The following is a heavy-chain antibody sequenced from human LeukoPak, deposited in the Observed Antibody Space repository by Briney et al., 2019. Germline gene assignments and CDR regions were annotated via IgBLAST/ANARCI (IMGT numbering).Heavy chain of an antibody. V-gene: IGHV1-8*03. CDR3: ARRAKPAAPFDY. D-gene: IGHD2-2*01. Sequence: ASVKVSCKASGYTFTSYDINWVRQATGQGLEWMGWMNPNSGNTGYAQKFQGRVTITRNTSISTAYMELSSLRSEDTAVYYCARRAKPAAPFDYWGQGTLVTVSS. CDR1: GYTFTSYD. J-gene: IGHJ4*02. CDR2: MNPNSGNT.